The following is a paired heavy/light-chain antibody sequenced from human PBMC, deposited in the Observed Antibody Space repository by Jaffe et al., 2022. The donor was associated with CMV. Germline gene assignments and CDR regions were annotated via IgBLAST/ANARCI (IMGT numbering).Light chain of an antibody. CDR3: QQYGSLYT. CDR2: GAS. Sequence: EIVLTQSPGTLSLSPGERATLSCRASQSVSSSYLAWYQQKPGQAPRLLIYGASSRATGIPDRFSGSGSGTDFTLTISRLEPEDFAVYYCQQYGSLYTFGQGTKLEIK. CDR1: QSVSSSY. J-gene: IGKJ2*01. V-gene: IGKV3-20*01.
Heavy chain of an antibody. D-gene: IGHD4-17*01. CDR3: AREPSQDYGDYGEVGGFDY. J-gene: IGHJ4*02. CDR2: IYSGGST. Sequence: EVQLVESGGGLVQPGGSLRLSCAASGFTVSSNYMSWVRQAPGKGLEWVSVIYSGGSTYYADSVKGRFTISRDNSKNTLYLQMNSLRAEDTAVYYCAREPSQDYGDYGEVGGFDYWGQGTLVTVSS. V-gene: IGHV3-66*01. CDR1: GFTVSSNY.